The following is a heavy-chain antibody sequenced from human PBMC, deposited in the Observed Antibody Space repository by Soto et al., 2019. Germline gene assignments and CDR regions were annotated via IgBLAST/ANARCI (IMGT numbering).Heavy chain of an antibody. CDR2: IKPDESEK. D-gene: IGHD3-22*01. Sequence: EVQVVESGGGLVQPGGSLRLSCAASGFTFSDSSMTWVRQAPGKGLEWVANIKPDESEKHYVDSVKGRFTISRDNTKNSLFLQLTSLRVEDTAVYYCGRGRDSGSSVYRPVASWGPGTLVTVSS. V-gene: IGHV3-7*03. J-gene: IGHJ5*01. CDR3: GRGRDSGSSVYRPVAS. CDR1: GFTFSDSS.